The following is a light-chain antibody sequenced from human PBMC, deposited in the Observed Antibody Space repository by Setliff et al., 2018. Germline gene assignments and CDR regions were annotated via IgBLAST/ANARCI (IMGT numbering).Light chain of an antibody. CDR1: TSDVGGYNY. J-gene: IGLJ1*01. CDR2: DVT. CDR3: TSYTSTFNDV. V-gene: IGLV2-14*01. Sequence: QSVLTQPASVSGSPGQSITISCTGTTSDVGGYNYVSWYQQHPGKAPKLMIYDVTNRPSGVSNRFSGSKSGNTASLTISGLQAEDEADYYCTSYTSTFNDVFGTGTKVTVL.